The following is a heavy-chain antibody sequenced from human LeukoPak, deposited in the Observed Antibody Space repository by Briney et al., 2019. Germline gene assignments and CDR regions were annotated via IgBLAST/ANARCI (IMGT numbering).Heavy chain of an antibody. V-gene: IGHV4-39*07. CDR2: IYYSGTT. J-gene: IGHJ5*02. D-gene: IGHD3-10*01. CDR1: GGSIRSRNDY. CDR3: ARANYYGSGASALVWFDP. Sequence: PSETLSLTCTVSGGSIRSRNDYWGWIRQPPGKGLEYIGSIYYSGTTNYNPSLKSRVAMSVDTSKNQFSLKLSSVTAADTAVYYCARANYYGSGASALVWFDPWGQGTLVTVSS.